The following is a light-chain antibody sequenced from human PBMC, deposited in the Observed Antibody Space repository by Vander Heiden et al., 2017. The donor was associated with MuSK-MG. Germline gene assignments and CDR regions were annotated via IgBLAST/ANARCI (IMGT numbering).Light chain of an antibody. V-gene: IGKV1-39*01. CDR3: QQSYSSSWT. CDR2: AAS. J-gene: IGKJ1*01. CDR1: QSISSY. Sequence: DIQMTQSPASLSASVGDRVTITCRASQSISSYVNWYQQKPGKAPKLLIYAASTLQSGVPSRFSGSGSGTDFTLTISSLQPEDFATYSCQQSYSSSWTFGQGTKVEIK.